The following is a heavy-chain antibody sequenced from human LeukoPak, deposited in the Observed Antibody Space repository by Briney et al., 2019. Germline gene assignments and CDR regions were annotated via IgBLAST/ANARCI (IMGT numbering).Heavy chain of an antibody. Sequence: ASVKVSCKASGYTFTGYSIHWVRQAPGQGLEWMGRINPNSGGTNYAQKFQGRFTMTRDTSISTAYVELSRLISDDTAVYYCARDRGSSWLDYWGPGTLVTVSS. D-gene: IGHD6-13*01. V-gene: IGHV1-2*06. CDR1: GYTFTGYS. CDR3: ARDRGSSWLDY. J-gene: IGHJ4*02. CDR2: INPNSGGT.